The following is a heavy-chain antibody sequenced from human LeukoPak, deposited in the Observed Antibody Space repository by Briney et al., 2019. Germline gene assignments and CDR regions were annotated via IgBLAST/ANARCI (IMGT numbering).Heavy chain of an antibody. V-gene: IGHV4-30-4*01. Sequence: SQTLSLTCTVSGGSIRSGDYSWSWIRQPPGKGLEWIGYIYYSGSTYYNPSLKSRVTISGDTSKNQFSLNLSSVTAADTAVYYCARDRVRGNSNPFFDYWGQGTLVTVSS. CDR2: IYYSGST. CDR3: ARDRVRGNSNPFFDY. CDR1: GGSIRSGDYS. J-gene: IGHJ4*02. D-gene: IGHD4-11*01.